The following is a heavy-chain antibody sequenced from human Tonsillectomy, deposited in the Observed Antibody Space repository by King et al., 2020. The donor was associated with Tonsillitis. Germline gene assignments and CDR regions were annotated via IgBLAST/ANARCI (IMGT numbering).Heavy chain of an antibody. CDR1: GFTFSTYW. D-gene: IGHD3-16*01. Sequence: VQLVESGGGLVQPGGSLRLSCAASGFTFSTYWMVWVRQAPGKGLEWVAKINEGGSGKYYVDSVVGRFTISSDNAKNSLYLQMNSLRAEDTAVYYCVRDAMRGGDFDYWGQGTLVAVSS. V-gene: IGHV3-7*01. J-gene: IGHJ4*02. CDR3: VRDAMRGGDFDY. CDR2: INEGGSGK.